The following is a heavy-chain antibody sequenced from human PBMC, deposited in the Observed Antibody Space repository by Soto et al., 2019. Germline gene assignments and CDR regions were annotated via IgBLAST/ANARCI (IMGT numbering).Heavy chain of an antibody. CDR3: ARQANCSSTSCYVYYYYGMDV. J-gene: IGHJ6*02. Sequence: PGESLKISCKGSGYSFTSYWIGWVRQMPGKGLEWMGITYPGDSDTRYSPSFQGQVTISADKSISTAYLQWSSLKASDTAMYYCARQANCSSTSCYVYYYYGMDVWGQGTTVTVSS. CDR1: GYSFTSYW. V-gene: IGHV5-51*01. D-gene: IGHD2-2*01. CDR2: TYPGDSDT.